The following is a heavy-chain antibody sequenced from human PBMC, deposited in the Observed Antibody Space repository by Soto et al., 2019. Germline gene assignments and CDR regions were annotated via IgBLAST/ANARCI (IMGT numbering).Heavy chain of an antibody. CDR3: ARGRTVRNYADDSSDYFYFFDY. CDR2: VYYTGST. Sequence: SETLSLTCTFSCDSIITFYWGWRRQSPGKELEWIGYVYYTGSTNYNPSLKSRVTISVDRSKNQFSLKLTSANAADTAVYYCARGRTVRNYADDSSDYFYFFDYWGQGTQVTVSS. D-gene: IGHD3-22*01. J-gene: IGHJ4*02. V-gene: IGHV4-59*01. CDR1: CDSIITFY.